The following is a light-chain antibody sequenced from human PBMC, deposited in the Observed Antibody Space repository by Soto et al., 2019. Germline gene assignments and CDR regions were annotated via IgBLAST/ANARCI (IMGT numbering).Light chain of an antibody. CDR2: GAS. V-gene: IGKV3-15*01. Sequence: EIVMTQSPDTLSVSPGERATLSCRASQSVSIGLAWYQQTPGQAPRLLIYGASTRATGVPPTFSGSASGTEFTLTISSLQSEDFTVYYCQQYNKWPLTFGQGTKVDIK. CDR3: QQYNKWPLT. J-gene: IGKJ1*01. CDR1: QSVSIG.